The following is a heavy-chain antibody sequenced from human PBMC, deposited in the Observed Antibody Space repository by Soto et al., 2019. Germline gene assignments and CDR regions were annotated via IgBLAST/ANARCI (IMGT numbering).Heavy chain of an antibody. Sequence: SETLSLTCAVYGGSFSGYYWSWIRQPPGKGLEWIGEINHSGSTNYNPSLKSRVTISVDTSKNQFSLKLSSVTAADTAVYYCARAGRYDFWSGRIRPTYFDYWGQGTLVTVSS. D-gene: IGHD3-3*01. V-gene: IGHV4-34*01. J-gene: IGHJ4*02. CDR1: GGSFSGYY. CDR2: INHSGST. CDR3: ARAGRYDFWSGRIRPTYFDY.